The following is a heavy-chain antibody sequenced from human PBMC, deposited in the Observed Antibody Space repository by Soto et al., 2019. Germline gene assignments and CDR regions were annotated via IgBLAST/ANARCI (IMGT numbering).Heavy chain of an antibody. CDR3: ARARIAVAGPHDFDY. D-gene: IGHD6-19*01. J-gene: IGHJ4*02. CDR2: IIPIFGTA. CDR1: GGTFSSYA. V-gene: IGHV1-69*13. Sequence: SVKVSCKASGGTFSSYAISWVRQAPGQGLEWMGGIIPIFGTANYAQKFQCRVTITADESTSTAYMELSSLRSEDTAVYYCARARIAVAGPHDFDYWGQGTLVTVSS.